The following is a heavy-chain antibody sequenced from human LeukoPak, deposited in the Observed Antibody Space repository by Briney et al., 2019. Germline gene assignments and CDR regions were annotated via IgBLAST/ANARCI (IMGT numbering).Heavy chain of an antibody. D-gene: IGHD5-24*01. CDR2: ISYDGSNK. Sequence: GGSLRLSCAASGFTFSSYAMHWVRQAPGKGLEWVAVISYDGSNKYYADSVKGRFTISRDNAKNSLYLQMNSLRAEDTAVYYCARGRDGSQSPIDDWGQGTLVTVSS. CDR1: GFTFSSYA. CDR3: ARGRDGSQSPIDD. J-gene: IGHJ4*02. V-gene: IGHV3-30*04.